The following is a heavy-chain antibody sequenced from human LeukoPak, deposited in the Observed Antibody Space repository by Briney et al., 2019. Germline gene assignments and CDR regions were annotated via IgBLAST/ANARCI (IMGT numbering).Heavy chain of an antibody. D-gene: IGHD5-24*01. CDR2: IYYSGST. CDR1: GGSISSGDYY. J-gene: IGHJ4*02. V-gene: IGHV4-30-4*01. Sequence: SETLSLTCTVSGGSISSGDYYWSWIRQPPGKGLEWIGYIYYSGSTYYNPSLKSRVTISVDTSKNQFSLKLSSVTAADTAVYYCARARGEMATLIFDYWGQGTLVTVSS. CDR3: ARARGEMATLIFDY.